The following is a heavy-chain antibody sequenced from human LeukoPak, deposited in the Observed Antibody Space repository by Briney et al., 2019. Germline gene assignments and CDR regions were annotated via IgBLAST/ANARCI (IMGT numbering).Heavy chain of an antibody. CDR1: GFNNVW. CDR3: TSEDQGGFDY. V-gene: IGHV3-15*01. CDR2: IKSKTEDGTT. Sequence: PGGSLRLSCEASGFNNVWMSWVRQAPGKGLEWVGRIKSKTEDGTTDYAAPVKGRFTISRDDSKSTLYLQMNGLKTEDTAVYYCTSEDQGGFDYWGQGTLVTVSS. J-gene: IGHJ4*02. D-gene: IGHD1-26*01.